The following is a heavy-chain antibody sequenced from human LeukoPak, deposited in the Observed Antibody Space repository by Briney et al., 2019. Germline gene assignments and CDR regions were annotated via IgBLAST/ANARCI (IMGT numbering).Heavy chain of an antibody. CDR2: IKTDGSST. V-gene: IGHV3-74*01. D-gene: IGHD2-2*02. CDR3: ASDVVPAAIRAFDY. J-gene: IGHJ4*02. Sequence: GGSLRLSCAASGFTFSSYWMHWVRQAPGKGLVWVSRIKTDGSSTSYADSVKGRFTISRDNAKNSLYLQVNSLRAEDTAVYYCASDVVPAAIRAFDYWGQGTLVTVSS. CDR1: GFTFSSYW.